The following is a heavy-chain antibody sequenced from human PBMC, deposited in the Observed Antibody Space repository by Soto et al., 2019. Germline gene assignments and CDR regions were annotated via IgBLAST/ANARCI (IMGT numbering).Heavy chain of an antibody. Sequence: SVKVSCKASVGTFSSYAISWVRQAPGQGLEWMGGIIPIFGTANYAQKFQGRVTITADESTSTAYMELSSLRSEDTAVYYCARGLRAAGTELYFDYWGQGTLVTVSS. D-gene: IGHD6-13*01. J-gene: IGHJ4*02. CDR2: IIPIFGTA. CDR3: ARGLRAAGTELYFDY. V-gene: IGHV1-69*13. CDR1: VGTFSSYA.